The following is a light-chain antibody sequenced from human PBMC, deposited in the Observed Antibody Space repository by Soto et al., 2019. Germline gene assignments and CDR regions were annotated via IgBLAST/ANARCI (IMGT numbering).Light chain of an antibody. Sequence: EIVLTQSPGTLSLSPGERAILSCRASPSVASTYLAWYQQKPGQAPRLLIYGVSSRATGIPDRFSGTGFGTDFTLTISRLEPEDFAVYYCQQYGSSPRTFGQGTKVEIK. CDR1: PSVASTY. CDR3: QQYGSSPRT. J-gene: IGKJ1*01. CDR2: GVS. V-gene: IGKV3-20*01.